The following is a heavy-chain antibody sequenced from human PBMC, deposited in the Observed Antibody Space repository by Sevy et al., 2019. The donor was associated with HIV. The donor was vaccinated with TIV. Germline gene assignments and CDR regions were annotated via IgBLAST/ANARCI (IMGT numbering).Heavy chain of an antibody. CDR1: GGSISSGLYS. V-gene: IGHV4-30-2*01. CDR2: IYHTGPT. CDR3: ARDSGDYPYYIDH. D-gene: IGHD4-17*01. J-gene: IGHJ4*02. Sequence: SETLSLTCAVSGGSISSGLYSWNWIRQPPGKGLEWIGYIYHTGPTYYNPSLKSRVTISVDTSKNQFSLRLNSVTAAYTAVYYCARDSGDYPYYIDHWGQGTLVTVSS.